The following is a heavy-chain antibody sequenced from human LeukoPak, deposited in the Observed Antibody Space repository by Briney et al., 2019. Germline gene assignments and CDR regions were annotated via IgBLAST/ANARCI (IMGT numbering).Heavy chain of an antibody. V-gene: IGHV3-21*01. CDR1: GVTFSSYS. J-gene: IGHJ4*02. Sequence: GGCLRLSCAASGVTFSSYSMNWVRQAPGKGLDWVSSISSSSSYTYYADSVKGRFTISRDNAKNSLYLQMNSLRAEDTAVYYCAKNGYSSGWRPDYWGQGTLVTVSS. CDR2: ISSSSSYT. D-gene: IGHD6-19*01. CDR3: AKNGYSSGWRPDY.